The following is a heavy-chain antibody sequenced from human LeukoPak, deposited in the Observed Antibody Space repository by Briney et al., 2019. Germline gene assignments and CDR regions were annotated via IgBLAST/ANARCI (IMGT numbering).Heavy chain of an antibody. CDR3: ARDIKLGSGYSVDI. CDR2: ISAYNGNT. J-gene: IGHJ3*02. Sequence: GASVKVSCKASGYTFTSYGISWVRQAPGQGLEGMGWISAYNGNTNYAQKLQGRVTMTTDTSTSTAYMELRSLGSDDTAVYYCARDIKLGSGYSVDIWGQGTMVTVSS. CDR1: GYTFTSYG. V-gene: IGHV1-18*01. D-gene: IGHD3-22*01.